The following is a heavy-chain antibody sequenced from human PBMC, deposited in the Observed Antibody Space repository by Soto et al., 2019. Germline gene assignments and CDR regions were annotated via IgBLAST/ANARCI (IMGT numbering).Heavy chain of an antibody. V-gene: IGHV3-23*01. CDR1: GFTFSNYG. CDR3: AKSVYNWNDGFFDY. J-gene: IGHJ4*02. Sequence: GGSLRLSCAASGFTFSNYGVSWVRQAPGKGLEWVSVISGSGSSTTYADSVKGRFTISRDNSKNTLYLQMNSLRAEDTAVYYCAKSVYNWNDGFFDYWGQGTLVTVSS. CDR2: ISGSGSST. D-gene: IGHD1-1*01.